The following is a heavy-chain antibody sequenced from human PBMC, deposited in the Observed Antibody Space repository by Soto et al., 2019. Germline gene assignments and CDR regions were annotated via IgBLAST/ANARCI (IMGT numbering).Heavy chain of an antibody. CDR3: ARDGSTGTANAEYFQH. V-gene: IGHV3-23*01. CDR2: VSASGLNT. CDR1: GFTFSTYA. D-gene: IGHD1-7*01. J-gene: IGHJ1*01. Sequence: PGGSLRLSCAASGFTFSTYAMAWVRQAPGKGLEWVSGVSASGLNTDYADPVKGRFSISRDNSKNTLYLHMNSLRAEDTAVYYCARDGSTGTANAEYFQHWGQGTLVTVSS.